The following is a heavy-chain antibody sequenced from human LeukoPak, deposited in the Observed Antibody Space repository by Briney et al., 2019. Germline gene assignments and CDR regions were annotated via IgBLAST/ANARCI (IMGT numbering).Heavy chain of an antibody. CDR3: ARLPGSGLRGYFDY. V-gene: IGHV4-38-2*01. CDR2: ISHNGNT. J-gene: IGHJ4*02. Sequence: PSETLSLTCAVSGSSISSGHYWGWIRQPPGKGLEWIASISHNGNTYYSPSLKSRVTISEDTSKNQFSLNLLSVAAADTAVYYCARLPGSGLRGYFDYWGQGTLVIVSS. D-gene: IGHD6-19*01. CDR1: GSSISSGHY.